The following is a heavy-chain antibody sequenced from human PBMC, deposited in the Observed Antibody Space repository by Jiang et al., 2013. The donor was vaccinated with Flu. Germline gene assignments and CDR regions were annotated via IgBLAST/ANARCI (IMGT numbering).Heavy chain of an antibody. J-gene: IGHJ5*01. D-gene: IGHD2-2*01. Sequence: SGFAFSNFAMNWVRQAPGKGLDWVSVVSGSGSITHSADSVRGRFTISRDNSKNALYLQMNSLRAEDTALYYCVKGGIVPIANDWFDSWGLGTLVTVSS. V-gene: IGHV3-23*01. CDR3: VKGGIVPIANDWFDS. CDR2: VSGSGSIT. CDR1: GFAFSNFA.